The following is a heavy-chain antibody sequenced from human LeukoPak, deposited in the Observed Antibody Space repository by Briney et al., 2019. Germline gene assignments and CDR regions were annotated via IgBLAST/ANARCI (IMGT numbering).Heavy chain of an antibody. Sequence: GQSLRLSCAASGLTFRGHGMNWVRQAPGKGLEWVSYISPGSTTIYYAESVQGRFTVSRDDAKNSLYLQVNSLSAEDTAVYYCARIRGPTVYTYYMDVWGKGTTVTVSS. CDR3: ARIRGPTVYTYYMDV. CDR2: ISPGSTTI. V-gene: IGHV3-48*04. CDR1: GLTFRGHG. D-gene: IGHD4-17*01. J-gene: IGHJ6*03.